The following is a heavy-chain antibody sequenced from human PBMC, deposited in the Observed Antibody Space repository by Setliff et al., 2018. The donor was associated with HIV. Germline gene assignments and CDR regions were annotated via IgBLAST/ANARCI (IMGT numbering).Heavy chain of an antibody. J-gene: IGHJ4*02. CDR1: GYTFTSYG. Sequence: ASVKVSCKASGYTFTSYGLNWVRQAPGQGLEWMGGIVPILNTGNYAPKFQGRVTITADESTTTAYMELSSLRSEDTAVYYCARIPNHSSGFDYWGQGTPVTVS. CDR3: ARIPNHSSGFDY. V-gene: IGHV1-69*13. D-gene: IGHD3-22*01. CDR2: IVPILNTG.